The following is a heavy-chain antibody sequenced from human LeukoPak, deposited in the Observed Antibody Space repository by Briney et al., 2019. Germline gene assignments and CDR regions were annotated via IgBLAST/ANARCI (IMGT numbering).Heavy chain of an antibody. V-gene: IGHV1-8*01. D-gene: IGHD3-10*01. CDR2: MNPNSGNT. J-gene: IGHJ3*02. CDR3: ARGDNPSSRLLWLRRQRGDAFDI. Sequence: ASVKVSCKASGYTFTSYDINWVRQATGQGLEWMGWMNPNSGNTGYAQKFQGRVTMTRNTSISTAYMELSSLRSEDTAVYYCARGDNPSSRLLWLRRQRGDAFDIWGQGTMVTVSS. CDR1: GYTFTSYD.